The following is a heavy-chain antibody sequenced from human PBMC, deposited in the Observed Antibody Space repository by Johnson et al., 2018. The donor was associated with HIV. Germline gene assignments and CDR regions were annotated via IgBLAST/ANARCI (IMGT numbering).Heavy chain of an antibody. V-gene: IGHV3-66*01. CDR1: GFTVSSNY. D-gene: IGHD3-22*01. Sequence: VQLVESGGGVVQPGRSQRLSCAASGFTVSSNYMSWVRQAPGKGLEWVSVIYSGGSTYYADSVKGRFTISRDNSKNTLYLKMNSLRAEDTAVYYCARGITMIVVVKGDAFDIWGQGTMVTVSS. J-gene: IGHJ3*02. CDR3: ARGITMIVVVKGDAFDI. CDR2: IYSGGST.